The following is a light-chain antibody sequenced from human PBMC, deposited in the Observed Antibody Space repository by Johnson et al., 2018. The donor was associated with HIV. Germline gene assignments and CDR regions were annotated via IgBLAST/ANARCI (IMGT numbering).Light chain of an antibody. V-gene: IGLV1-51*02. CDR2: ENN. Sequence: QSILTQPPSVSAAPGQMVTISCSGSSSNIGSNYVSWYQQLPGTAPKLLICENNKRPSGIPDRFPGSKSGTSATLGITGLQPGDEADYYCGTWDSSLSALAFGTGTKVTVL. J-gene: IGLJ1*01. CDR1: SSNIGSNY. CDR3: GTWDSSLSALA.